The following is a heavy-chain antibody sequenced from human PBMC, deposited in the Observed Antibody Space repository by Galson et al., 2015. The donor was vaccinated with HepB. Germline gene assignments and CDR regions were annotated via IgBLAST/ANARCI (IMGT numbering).Heavy chain of an antibody. D-gene: IGHD3-10*01. J-gene: IGHJ3*02. CDR1: GFTFSSYA. CDR3: AKDRRRITMVRGVSNDAFDI. Sequence: SLRLSCAASGFTFSSYAMSWVRQAPGKGLEWVSAISGNGGSTYYADSVKGRFTISRDNSKNTLYLQMNSLRAEDTAVYYCAKDRRRITMVRGVSNDAFDIWGQGTMVTVSS. V-gene: IGHV3-23*01. CDR2: ISGNGGST.